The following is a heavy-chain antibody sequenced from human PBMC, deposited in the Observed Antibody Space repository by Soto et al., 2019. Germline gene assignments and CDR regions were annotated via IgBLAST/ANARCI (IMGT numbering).Heavy chain of an antibody. CDR2: INPSGGST. D-gene: IGHD6-6*01. CDR3: ARYATQLVHSSWFDP. Sequence: ASVKVSCKASGYTFTSYYMHWVRQAPGQGLEWMGIINPSGGSTSYAQKFQGRVTMTRDTSTSTVYMELSSLRSEDTAVYYCARYATQLVHSSWFDPWGQGTMVTASS. V-gene: IGHV1-46*01. J-gene: IGHJ5*02. CDR1: GYTFTSYY.